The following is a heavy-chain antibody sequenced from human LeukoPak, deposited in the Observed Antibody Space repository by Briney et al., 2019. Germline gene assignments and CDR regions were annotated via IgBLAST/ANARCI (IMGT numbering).Heavy chain of an antibody. V-gene: IGHV3-66*01. CDR3: ARDVYGDGYNSFDY. J-gene: IGHJ4*02. CDR1: GFIVSSNH. D-gene: IGHD5-24*01. Sequence: PGRSLRLSCAVSGFIVSSNHMNWVRQAPGKGLGWVSVIYSGGYSGGGPFYADSVKGRFTTSSDSSKNTLFLQMNSLRAEDTAVYYCARDVYGDGYNSFDYWGLGILVTVSS. CDR2: IYSGGYSGGGP.